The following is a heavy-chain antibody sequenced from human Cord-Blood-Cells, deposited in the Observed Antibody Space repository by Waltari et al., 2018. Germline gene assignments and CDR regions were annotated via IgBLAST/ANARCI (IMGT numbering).Heavy chain of an antibody. D-gene: IGHD1-7*01. CDR1: GYTFTSYD. V-gene: IGHV1-8*03. CDR2: MNPNSGNT. J-gene: IGHJ3*02. CDR3: ARGFKYNWNYGSNDAFDI. Sequence: QVQLVQSGAEVKKPGASVKVSCKASGYTFTSYDINWVRQATGQGLEWMGWMNPNSGNTGYAQKFQGRVTITRNTSISTAYMELSSLRSEDTAVYYCARGFKYNWNYGSNDAFDIWGQGTMVTVSS.